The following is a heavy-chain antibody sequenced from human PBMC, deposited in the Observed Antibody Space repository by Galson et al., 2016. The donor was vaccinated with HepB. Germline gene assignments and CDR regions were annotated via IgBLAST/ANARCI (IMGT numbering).Heavy chain of an antibody. CDR3: ARVALGNFRKESVHFDY. CDR1: GFTFSSHW. CDR2: INNDGDTT. D-gene: IGHD1-26*01. Sequence: SLRLSCAASGFTFSSHWMHWVRQTPGKGLVFASRINNDGDTTNYVDSVKGRLTVSRDNANKTLYLEMNSLRAEDTAVYYCARVALGNFRKESVHFDYWGQGTLVAVSS. V-gene: IGHV3-74*01. J-gene: IGHJ4*02.